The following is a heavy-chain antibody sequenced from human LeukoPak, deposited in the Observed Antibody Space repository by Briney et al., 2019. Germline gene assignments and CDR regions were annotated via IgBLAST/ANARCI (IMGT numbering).Heavy chain of an antibody. CDR3: ARGPSGYYDSSGYYYAGQGPHPPHPFDY. CDR1: GGSISSYY. Sequence: SETLPLTCTVSGGSISSYYWSWIRQPPGKGLEWIGYIYYSGSTNYNPSLKSRVTISVDTSKNQFSLKLSSVTAADTAVYYCARGPSGYYDSSGYYYAGQGPHPPHPFDYWGQGTLVTVSS. J-gene: IGHJ4*02. V-gene: IGHV4-59*01. CDR2: IYYSGST. D-gene: IGHD3-22*01.